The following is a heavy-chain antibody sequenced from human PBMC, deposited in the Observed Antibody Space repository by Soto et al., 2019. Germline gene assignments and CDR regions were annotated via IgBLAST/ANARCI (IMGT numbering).Heavy chain of an antibody. V-gene: IGHV3-15*07. CDR3: TTLYDFWSGYYLYYGMDV. J-gene: IGHJ6*02. CDR1: GFTFSNAW. CDR2: IKSKTDGGTT. D-gene: IGHD3-3*01. Sequence: GESLKISCAASGFTFSNAWMNWVRQAPGKGLEWVGRIKSKTDGGTTDYAAPVKGRFTISRDDSKNTLYLQMNSLKTEDTAVYYCTTLYDFWSGYYLYYGMDVWGQGTTVTVSS.